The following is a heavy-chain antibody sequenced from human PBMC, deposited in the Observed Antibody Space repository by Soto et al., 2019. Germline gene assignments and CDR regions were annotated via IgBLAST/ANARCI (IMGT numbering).Heavy chain of an antibody. CDR1: GYIFVNYG. V-gene: IGHV1-18*01. CDR2: ISPYTGNT. D-gene: IGHD3-16*02. Sequence: QVQLVQSGDEVKKPGASVKVSCKASGYIFVNYGIAWVRQAPGQGLELMGWISPYTGNTHSATKVQGRLTMPTDTXXCTAYMELGSLTSDDTAVYYCVMVDNFVTPTPQDVWGQGTTVTVSS. CDR3: VMVDNFVTPTPQDV. J-gene: IGHJ6*02.